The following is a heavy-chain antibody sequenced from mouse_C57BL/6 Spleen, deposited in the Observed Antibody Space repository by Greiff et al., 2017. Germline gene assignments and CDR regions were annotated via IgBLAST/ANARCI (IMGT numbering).Heavy chain of an antibody. D-gene: IGHD1-1*01. J-gene: IGHJ4*01. Sequence: QVQLQQPGAELVKPGASVKMSCKASGYTFTSYCITWVKQRPGQGLEWIGDIYPGSGSTNYNEKFKSKATLTVDTSSSTAYMQLSSLTSEDSAVYYCARHYYGRTFYYAMDYWGQGTSVTVSS. CDR2: IYPGSGST. CDR3: ARHYYGRTFYYAMDY. V-gene: IGHV1-55*01. CDR1: GYTFTSYC.